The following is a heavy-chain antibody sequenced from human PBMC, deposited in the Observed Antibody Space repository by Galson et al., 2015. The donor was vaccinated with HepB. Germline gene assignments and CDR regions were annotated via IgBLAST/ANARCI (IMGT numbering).Heavy chain of an antibody. Sequence: SVKVSCKASGYTFTGYYMHWVRQAPGQGLEWMGWINPNSGGTNYAQKFQGRVTMTRDTSISTAYMELSRLRSDDTAVYYCARPDVSYYYDSSGFVGSFDYWGQGTLVTVSS. D-gene: IGHD3-22*01. CDR1: GYTFTGYY. V-gene: IGHV1-2*02. CDR2: INPNSGGT. CDR3: ARPDVSYYYDSSGFVGSFDY. J-gene: IGHJ4*02.